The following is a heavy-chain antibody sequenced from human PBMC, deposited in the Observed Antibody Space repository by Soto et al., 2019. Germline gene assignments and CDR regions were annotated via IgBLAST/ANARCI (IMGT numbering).Heavy chain of an antibody. Sequence: VQLVESGGGLVQPGRSLRLSCAASGFTFDDYAMHWVRQAPGKGLEWVSGISWNSGSIGYADSVKGRFTISRDNAKNSLYLQMNSLRAEDTALYYCAKDMEYCSGGSCYDAFDIWGQGTMVTVSS. CDR2: ISWNSGSI. V-gene: IGHV3-9*01. CDR3: AKDMEYCSGGSCYDAFDI. D-gene: IGHD2-15*01. J-gene: IGHJ3*02. CDR1: GFTFDDYA.